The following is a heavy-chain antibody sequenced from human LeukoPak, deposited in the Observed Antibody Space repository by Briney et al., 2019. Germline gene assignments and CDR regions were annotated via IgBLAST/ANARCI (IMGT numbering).Heavy chain of an antibody. CDR3: ARGVNDYGDRYAFDI. CDR1: GYTFTKYD. Sequence: ASVPVSYKASGYTFTKYDINWVRQATGQGLEWMGWMNPNSGNTGYAHKFQGRVTITRNTSINTAYMELSSLRSEDTAVYYCARGVNDYGDRYAFDIWGQGTMVTVSS. V-gene: IGHV1-8*03. J-gene: IGHJ3*02. CDR2: MNPNSGNT. D-gene: IGHD4-17*01.